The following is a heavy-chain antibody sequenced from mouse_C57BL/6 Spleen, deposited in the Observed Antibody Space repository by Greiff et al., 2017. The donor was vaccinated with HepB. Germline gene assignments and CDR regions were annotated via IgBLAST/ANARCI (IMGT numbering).Heavy chain of an antibody. CDR3: ASDGYSWFAY. CDR2: INPNNGGT. V-gene: IGHV1-26*01. J-gene: IGHJ3*01. CDR1: GYTFTDYY. D-gene: IGHD2-3*01. Sequence: EVQLQQSGPELVKPGASVKISCKASGYTFTDYYMNWVKQSHGKSLEWIGDINPNNGGTSYNQKFKGKATLTVDKSSSTAYMELRSLTSEDSAVYYCASDGYSWFAYWGQGTLVTVSA.